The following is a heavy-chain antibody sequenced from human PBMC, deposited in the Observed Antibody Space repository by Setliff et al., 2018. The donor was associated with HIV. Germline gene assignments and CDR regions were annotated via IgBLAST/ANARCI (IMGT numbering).Heavy chain of an antibody. CDR3: AKAKWLPRNSFYYDMDV. V-gene: IGHV3-20*04. D-gene: IGHD6-19*01. CDR2: ISWNGKII. J-gene: IGHJ6*03. Sequence: SGGSLRLSCATSGFTFGDYLMSWVRQVPGKGLEWVSGISWNGKIIGYGDSVRGRFTISRDDAKNSLYLQMNSLRAEDTGLYYCAKAKWLPRNSFYYDMDVWGKGTTVTVSS. CDR1: GFTFGDYL.